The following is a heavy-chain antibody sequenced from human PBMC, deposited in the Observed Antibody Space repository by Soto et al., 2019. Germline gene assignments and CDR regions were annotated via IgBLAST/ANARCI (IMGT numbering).Heavy chain of an antibody. Sequence: SETLSLTCAVCGGSFSGYYWSWIRQPPGKGLEWIGEINHSGSTNYNPSLKSRVTISVDTSKNQFSLKLSSVTAAGTAVYYCARSRCYCSSTSCYCGMDVWGQGTTVTVSS. V-gene: IGHV4-34*01. CDR2: INHSGST. J-gene: IGHJ6*02. CDR3: ARSRCYCSSTSCYCGMDV. D-gene: IGHD2-2*01. CDR1: GGSFSGYY.